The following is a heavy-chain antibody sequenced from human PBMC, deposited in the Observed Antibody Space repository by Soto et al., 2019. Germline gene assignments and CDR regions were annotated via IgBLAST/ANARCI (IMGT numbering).Heavy chain of an antibody. Sequence: ASVKVSCKASGYTFTSYTVSWVRQAPGQGLEWVGWIGPSSGNTDSARNLQGRVTMTTDTSRSTAYMELRSLRSYDTAVYYCARDNGNFFHXWGQGTLVTVSX. CDR3: ARDNGNFFHX. D-gene: IGHD4-17*01. J-gene: IGHJ4*02. CDR1: GYTFTSYT. CDR2: IGPSSGNT. V-gene: IGHV1-18*01.